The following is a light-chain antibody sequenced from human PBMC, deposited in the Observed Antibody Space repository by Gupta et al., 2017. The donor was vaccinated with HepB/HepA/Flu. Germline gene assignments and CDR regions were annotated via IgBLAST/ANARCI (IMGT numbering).Light chain of an antibody. CDR3: QSYDSSLSGAHVV. CDR2: DNR. J-gene: IGLJ2*01. Sequence: QSVLTQPPSVSGAPGQLVTISCTWSRPNSGAGYDVHWYQQLPGTAPKLLIYDNRNRPSGVPDGLSGSKSGTSAYPAITGLQAEDEADDYCQSYDSSLSGAHVVFGGGTKLTVL. CDR1: RPNSGAGYD. V-gene: IGLV1-40*01.